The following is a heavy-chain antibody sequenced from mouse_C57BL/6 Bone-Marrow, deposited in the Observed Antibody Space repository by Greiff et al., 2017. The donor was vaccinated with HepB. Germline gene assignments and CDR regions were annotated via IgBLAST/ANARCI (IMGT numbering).Heavy chain of an antibody. CDR3: ARETVTIDNY. CDR2: IDPSDSYT. CDR1: GYTFTSYW. V-gene: IGHV1-50*01. Sequence: QVQLQQPGAELVKPGASVKLSCKASGYTFTSYWMQWVKQRPGQGLEWIGEIDPSDSYTNYNQKFKGKATLTVDTSSSTAYMQLSSLTSEDSAVYYCARETVTIDNYWGQGTTLTVSS. D-gene: IGHD2-1*01. J-gene: IGHJ2*01.